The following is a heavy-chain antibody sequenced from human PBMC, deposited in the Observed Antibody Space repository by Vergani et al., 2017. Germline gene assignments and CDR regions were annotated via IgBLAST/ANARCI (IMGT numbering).Heavy chain of an antibody. CDR1: GFTFDTYT. Sequence: EVHLVESGGGLVKPGGSRRLSCAGAGFTFDTYTMAYVRQAPGKGLEWVATISSGGGDIFYADSVKGRFTISRDNSKNTLFLQMNSLKDEDTAVYYCTTAWGLYYLHGEYFQYWGRGTLVSVSS. J-gene: IGHJ1*01. V-gene: IGHV3-21*04. CDR3: TTAWGLYYLHGEYFQY. D-gene: IGHD3-10*01. CDR2: ISSGGGDI.